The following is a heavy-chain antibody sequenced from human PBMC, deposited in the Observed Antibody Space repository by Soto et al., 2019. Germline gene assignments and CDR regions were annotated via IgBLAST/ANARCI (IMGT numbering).Heavy chain of an antibody. J-gene: IGHJ6*03. V-gene: IGHV4-59*08. Sequence: PSETLFLTCTVSGCSISSYYWSWIRQPPGKGLEWFGSIYYSGSTNYNPSLTSRVTISVDTSKNQITLKLSSVTAADTAVYDCSSHYDFGDYYYYIDVWGKGTTVTVSS. CDR3: SSHYDFGDYYYYIDV. CDR2: IYYSGST. D-gene: IGHD3-3*01. CDR1: GCSISSYY.